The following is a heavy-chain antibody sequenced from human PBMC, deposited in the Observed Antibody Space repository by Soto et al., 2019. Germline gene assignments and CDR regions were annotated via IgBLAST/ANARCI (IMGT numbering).Heavy chain of an antibody. V-gene: IGHV4-61*01. CDR1: GGCVNDNTDY. CDR3: ARARYDNSGYYAENYPDD. D-gene: IGHD3-22*01. Sequence: SGTLTITCSVSGGCVNDNTDYWSWIRPPPGKGLEWIGYIYHSGTTNYNPSLNSRVTISVDTSKNRFSLKLTSVTAADTAIYYCARARYDNSGYYAENYPDDWGQGTLVTVFS. J-gene: IGHJ4*02. CDR2: IYHSGTT.